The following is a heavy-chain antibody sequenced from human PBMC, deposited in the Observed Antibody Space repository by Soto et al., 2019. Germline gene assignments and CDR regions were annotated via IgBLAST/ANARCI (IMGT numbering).Heavy chain of an antibody. J-gene: IGHJ3*02. CDR2: ISYDSDTI. D-gene: IGHD1-1*01. CDR1: GFTFGTYS. V-gene: IGHV3-48*04. CDR3: ARTWDGTTHAFNI. Sequence: PGGSLRLSCAGSGFTFGTYSMNWVRQAAGKGLEWIAYISYDSDTIQYADSVKGRFSISRDNAKNSLNLQMNSLRADDTAMYYCARTWDGTTHAFNIWGQGTMVTVSS.